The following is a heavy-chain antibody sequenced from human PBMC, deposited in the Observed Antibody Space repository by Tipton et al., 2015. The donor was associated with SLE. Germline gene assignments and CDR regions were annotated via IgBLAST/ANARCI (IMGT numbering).Heavy chain of an antibody. V-gene: IGHV3-64*02. Sequence: SLRLSCAGSGFSFSSYIIHWLRQAPGKGPEYVSAISGDGGATYYADSVKGRFTISRDNSKNMLYLQMGSLRAEDTAVYYCARDRVGGTYDYWGQGTLVTVSS. CDR2: ISGDGGAT. CDR3: ARDRVGGTYDY. D-gene: IGHD1-26*01. J-gene: IGHJ4*02. CDR1: GFSFSSYI.